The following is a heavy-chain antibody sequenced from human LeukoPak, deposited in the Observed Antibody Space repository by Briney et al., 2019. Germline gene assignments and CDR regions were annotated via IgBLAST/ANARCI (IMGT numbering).Heavy chain of an antibody. CDR3: ARQDGRDGYNW. CDR2: IYPDDSDT. J-gene: IGHJ4*02. Sequence: GESLKISCTGSGYTFKYYWIGWVRQMPGKGLEWMGIIYPDDSDTKYSPSFQGQVTISADKSINTAYLLWSSLKASDTAMYYCARQDGRDGYNWWGQGTLVTVSS. CDR1: GYTFKYYW. D-gene: IGHD5-24*01. V-gene: IGHV5-51*01.